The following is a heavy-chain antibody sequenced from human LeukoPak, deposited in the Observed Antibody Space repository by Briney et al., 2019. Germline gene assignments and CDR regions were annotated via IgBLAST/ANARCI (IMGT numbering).Heavy chain of an antibody. Sequence: ASVKVSCKASGYTFTSYDINWVRQATGQGLEGMGWMNPNSGNTGYAQKFQGRVTITRNTSISTAYMELSSLRCEDTAVYYCAKWRDSSGYYSTWGQGTLVTVSS. J-gene: IGHJ5*02. CDR2: MNPNSGNT. CDR3: AKWRDSSGYYST. CDR1: GYTFTSYD. V-gene: IGHV1-8*03. D-gene: IGHD3-22*01.